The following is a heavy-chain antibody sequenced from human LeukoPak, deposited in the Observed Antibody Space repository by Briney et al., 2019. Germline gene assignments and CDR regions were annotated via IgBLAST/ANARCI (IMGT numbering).Heavy chain of an antibody. CDR3: AIQRLDGTDV. CDR1: GGSISSRSYY. V-gene: IGHV4-39*01. J-gene: IGHJ6*02. CDR2: IYYSGST. D-gene: IGHD6-19*01. Sequence: PSETLSLTCTVSGGSISSRSYYWGWIRQPPGKGLEWIGSIYYSGSTYYNASLKSRVTTSVDTSKNQISLKLTSVTAADTAVYYCAIQRLDGTDVWGQGITVTVSS.